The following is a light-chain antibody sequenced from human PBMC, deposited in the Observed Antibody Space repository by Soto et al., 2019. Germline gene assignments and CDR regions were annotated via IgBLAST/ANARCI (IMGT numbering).Light chain of an antibody. CDR3: QQFGSSAWT. Sequence: EIVLTPSPGTLSLSPGERATLSCRASQRVSGSYLAWYQQKPGQAPRLLIQGASSRATGIPDRFSGSGSGTDFTLTISRLEPEDSAVYYCQQFGSSAWTFGQGTKVDIK. J-gene: IGKJ1*01. CDR1: QRVSGSY. CDR2: GAS. V-gene: IGKV3-20*01.